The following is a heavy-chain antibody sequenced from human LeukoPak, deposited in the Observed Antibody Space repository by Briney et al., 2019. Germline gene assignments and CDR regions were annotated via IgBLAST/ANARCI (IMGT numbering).Heavy chain of an antibody. D-gene: IGHD1-7*01. J-gene: IGHJ4*02. CDR1: GGSISSYY. CDR3: ARAYNWNYNDYFDY. V-gene: IGHV4-59*01. CDR2: IYYSGST. Sequence: SETLSLTCTVSGGSISSYYWSWIRQPPGKGLEWIGYIYYSGSTNYNPSLKSRVTISVDTSKNQFSLKLSSVTAADTAVYYCARAYNWNYNDYFDYRGQGTLVTVSS.